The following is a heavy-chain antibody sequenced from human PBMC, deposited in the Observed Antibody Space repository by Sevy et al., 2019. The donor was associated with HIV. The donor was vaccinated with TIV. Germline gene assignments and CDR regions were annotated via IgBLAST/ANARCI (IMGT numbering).Heavy chain of an antibody. V-gene: IGHV5-51*01. Sequence: GESLKISCKGSGYSFTSYWIGWVRQMPGKGLEWMGIIYPGDSDTRYRPSFQGQVTISADKSISTAYLQWSSLKASDTAMYYCARPLWPNDFWSGTRGGYYFDYWGQGTLVTVSS. J-gene: IGHJ4*02. D-gene: IGHD3-3*01. CDR3: ARPLWPNDFWSGTRGGYYFDY. CDR1: GYSFTSYW. CDR2: IYPGDSDT.